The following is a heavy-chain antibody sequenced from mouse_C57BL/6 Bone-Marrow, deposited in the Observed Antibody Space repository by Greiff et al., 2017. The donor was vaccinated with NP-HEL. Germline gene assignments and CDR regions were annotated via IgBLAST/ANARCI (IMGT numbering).Heavy chain of an antibody. V-gene: IGHV10-1*01. CDR2: IRSKSNNSAT. CDR1: GFSFNTYA. CDR3: GRGAWFAY. Sequence: EVQLVESGGGLVQPKGSLKLSCAASGFSFNTYAMNWVRQAPGQGLEWVARIRSKSNNSATYYADSVKDRFTISRDDSESMLYLQMHNVKTEDTAMYYCGRGAWFAYWGQGTLVTVSA. J-gene: IGHJ3*01.